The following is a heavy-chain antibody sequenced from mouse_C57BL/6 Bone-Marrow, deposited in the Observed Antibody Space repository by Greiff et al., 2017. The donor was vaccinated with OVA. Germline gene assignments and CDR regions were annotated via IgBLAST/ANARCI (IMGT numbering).Heavy chain of an antibody. CDR1: GFNITDDY. J-gene: IGHJ4*01. CDR3: THYYGNMDY. D-gene: IGHD1-1*01. Sequence: VQLQQSGAELVRPGASVKLSCTASGFNITDDYMHWVKQRPEQGLEWIGWIDPENGDTEYASKFQGKATITADTSSNTAYLQLSSLTSEDTAVYYCTHYYGNMDYWGQGTSVTVSS. CDR2: IDPENGDT. V-gene: IGHV14-4*01.